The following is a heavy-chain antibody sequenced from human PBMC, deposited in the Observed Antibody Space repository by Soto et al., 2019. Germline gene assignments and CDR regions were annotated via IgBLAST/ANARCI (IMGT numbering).Heavy chain of an antibody. J-gene: IGHJ5*02. CDR1: GGTFSSYA. Sequence: SVKVSCKASGGTFSSYAISWVRQAPGQGLEWMGGIIPIFGTANYAQKFQGRVTITADESTSTAYMELSSLRSEDTAVYYCARALSSSWYFPHNWFDPWGQGTLVTVSS. CDR2: IIPIFGTA. CDR3: ARALSSSWYFPHNWFDP. V-gene: IGHV1-69*13. D-gene: IGHD6-13*01.